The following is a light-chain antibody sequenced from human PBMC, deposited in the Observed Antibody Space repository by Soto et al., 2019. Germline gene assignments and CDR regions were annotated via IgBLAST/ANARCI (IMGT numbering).Light chain of an antibody. CDR1: QSISSN. J-gene: IGKJ5*01. CDR2: GAS. V-gene: IGKV3D-15*01. Sequence: EIVMTQSPATLSVSPGERATLSCRASQSISSNLAWYQQKPGQAPRLLIYGASISATGIPARFSGSGSETEFTLTISSLQSEDFAVSYCQQYNSWHPITFGQGTRLEIK. CDR3: QQYNSWHPIT.